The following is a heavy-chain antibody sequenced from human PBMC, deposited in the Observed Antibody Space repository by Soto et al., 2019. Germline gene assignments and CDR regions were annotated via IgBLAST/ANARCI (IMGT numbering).Heavy chain of an antibody. V-gene: IGHV4-4*07. CDR2: VYISGST. CDR1: GGSISTYY. CDR3: ARGGRDGFDI. J-gene: IGHJ3*02. Sequence: ASETLSLTCTVSGGSISTYYWNWIRQSAGKGLEWIGRVYISGSTNYHPSLKSRVAMSVDTSNNQLSLKVTSVTAADTAVYYCARGGRDGFDIWGQGTMVTVSS.